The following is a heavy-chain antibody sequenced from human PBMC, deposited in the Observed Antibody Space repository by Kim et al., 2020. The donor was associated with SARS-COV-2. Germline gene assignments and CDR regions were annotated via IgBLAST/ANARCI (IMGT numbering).Heavy chain of an antibody. CDR2: INPSGGST. Sequence: ASVKVSCKASGYTFTSYYMHWVRQAPGQGLEWMGIINPSGGSTSYAQKFQGRVTMTRDTSTSTVYMELSSLRSEDTAVYYCARDPDYYDSSGYLPGGHNGMDVWGQGTTVTVSS. CDR3: ARDPDYYDSSGYLPGGHNGMDV. V-gene: IGHV1-46*01. D-gene: IGHD3-22*01. CDR1: GYTFTSYY. J-gene: IGHJ6*02.